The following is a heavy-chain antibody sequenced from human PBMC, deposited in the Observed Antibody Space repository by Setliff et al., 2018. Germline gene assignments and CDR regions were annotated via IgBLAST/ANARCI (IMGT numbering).Heavy chain of an antibody. D-gene: IGHD1-26*01. V-gene: IGHV3-23*01. J-gene: IGHJ3*01. CDR1: GFSFRTYA. Sequence: PGGSLRLSCAASGFSFRTYAMSWVRQAPGKGLEWVSTITIDDAYSYYADSVKGRFTISRDNSQNTLYLQMNSLRAEDTAVYYCAKDVGAAFDFWGQGTMVTVSS. CDR2: ITIDDAYS. CDR3: AKDVGAAFDF.